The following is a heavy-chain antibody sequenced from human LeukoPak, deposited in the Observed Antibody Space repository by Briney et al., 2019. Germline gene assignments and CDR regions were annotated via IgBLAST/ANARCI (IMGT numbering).Heavy chain of an antibody. CDR3: AKDGAWLRFDD. D-gene: IGHD5-12*01. CDR1: GFPFSSHG. CDR2: ISPGGGPT. V-gene: IGHV3-23*01. Sequence: GSLRLSCAGSGFPFSSHGMNWVRQAPGKGLEWVSGISPGGGPTYYADSVRGRFTLSRDDSKNTLYLQMQNLRAEDTAVYYCAKDGAWLRFDDWGQGILVTVSS. J-gene: IGHJ4*02.